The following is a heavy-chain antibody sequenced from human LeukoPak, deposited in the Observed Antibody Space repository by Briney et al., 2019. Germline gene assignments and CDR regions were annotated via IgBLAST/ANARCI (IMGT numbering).Heavy chain of an antibody. CDR1: GYTLSKLS. V-gene: IGHV1-24*01. J-gene: IGHJ4*02. CDR2: FDPEDGET. Sequence: ASVKVSCKAPGYTLSKLSIHWVRQAPGKGLEWMGGFDPEDGETIYAQKFQGRVTMTEDTSTDTAYMELSSLRSEDTAVYYCAASLPYAHLFDYWGQGTLVTVSS. D-gene: IGHD2-2*01. CDR3: AASLPYAHLFDY.